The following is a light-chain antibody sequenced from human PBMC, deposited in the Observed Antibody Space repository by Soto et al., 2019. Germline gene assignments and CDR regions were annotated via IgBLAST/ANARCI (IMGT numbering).Light chain of an antibody. V-gene: IGLV1-40*01. CDR3: QSYDSSLSVV. CDR1: SSNIVAGYD. Sequence: QSVLTRPPSVTGAPGQRVTISCTGSSSNIVAGYDVHWYQQLPGTAPKLLMYGTSNRPSWIPDRFSGSKSGTSASLAITGLQAEDEADYYCQSYDSSLSVVFGGGTKLTVL. J-gene: IGLJ2*01. CDR2: GTS.